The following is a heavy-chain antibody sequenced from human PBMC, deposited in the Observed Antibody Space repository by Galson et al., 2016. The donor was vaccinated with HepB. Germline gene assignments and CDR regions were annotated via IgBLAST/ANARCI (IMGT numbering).Heavy chain of an antibody. CDR1: GYSFTSYW. D-gene: IGHD3/OR15-3a*01. V-gene: IGHV5-51*01. J-gene: IGHJ4*03. CDR3: ALYLDFLTGYGWWDY. Sequence: QSGAEVKKPGESLKISCTGSGYSFTSYWIGWVRQMPGKGLEWMGIIYPGDSATRYSPSFQGQVTISADKSINTAYLQWSRLRASDTAMYYCALYLDFLTGYGWWDYWGQGTMVTVSP. CDR2: IYPGDSAT.